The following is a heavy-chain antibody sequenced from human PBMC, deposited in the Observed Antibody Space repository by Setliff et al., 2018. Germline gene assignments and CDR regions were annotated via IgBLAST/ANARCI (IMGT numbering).Heavy chain of an antibody. J-gene: IGHJ6*03. CDR2: FSGSSSTI. D-gene: IGHD5-12*01. CDR3: TRARDIAPTYYYMDV. V-gene: IGHV3-48*01. CDR1: GFTFSSYS. Sequence: GGSLRLSCAASGFTFSSYSMNWVRQAPGKGLEWVSYFSGSSSTIRYADSVKGRFTISRDNAKNSLYLQMNSLRAEDTAVYYCTRARDIAPTYYYMDVWGKGTTVTVSS.